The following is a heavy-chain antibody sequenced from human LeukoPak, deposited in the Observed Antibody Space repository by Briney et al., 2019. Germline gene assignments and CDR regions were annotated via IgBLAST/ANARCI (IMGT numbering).Heavy chain of an antibody. CDR2: ISAYNGNT. CDR3: AGGSGRPYYYYGMDV. V-gene: IGHV1-18*04. J-gene: IGHJ6*02. D-gene: IGHD3-16*01. CDR1: GYTFPSYF. Sequence: ASVKVSCKASGYTFPSYFMHWVRQAPGQGLEWMGWISAYNGNTNYAQKLQGRVTMTTDTSTSTAYMELRSLRSDDTAVYYCAGGSGRPYYYYGMDVWGQGTTVTVSS.